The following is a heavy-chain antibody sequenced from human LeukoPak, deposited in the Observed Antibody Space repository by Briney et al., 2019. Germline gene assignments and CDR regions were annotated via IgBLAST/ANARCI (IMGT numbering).Heavy chain of an antibody. Sequence: PGGSLRLSCAASGFTVSSNYMSWVRQAPGRGLEWVSVIYSGGSTYYADSVKGRFTISRDNSKNTLYLQMNSLRAEDTAVYYCARDRSGYSYIDYWGQGTLVTVSS. CDR2: IYSGGST. CDR3: ARDRSGYSYIDY. CDR1: GFTVSSNY. V-gene: IGHV3-66*01. D-gene: IGHD5-18*01. J-gene: IGHJ4*02.